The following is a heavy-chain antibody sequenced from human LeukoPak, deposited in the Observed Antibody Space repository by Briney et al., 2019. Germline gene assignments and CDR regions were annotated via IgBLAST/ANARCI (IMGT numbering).Heavy chain of an antibody. D-gene: IGHD3-3*01. Sequence: GGSLRLSCAASGFVFTNYFMSWVRQAPGKGLEWVASIKHDGSEKYYVDSVRGRFTISRDNTMNSLYLQMSSLRAEDTAVYYCATDRGWRTSGYYLYYFEYWGQGTLVTYSS. CDR3: ATDRGWRTSGYYLYYFEY. CDR1: GFVFTNYF. V-gene: IGHV3-7*01. J-gene: IGHJ4*02. CDR2: IKHDGSEK.